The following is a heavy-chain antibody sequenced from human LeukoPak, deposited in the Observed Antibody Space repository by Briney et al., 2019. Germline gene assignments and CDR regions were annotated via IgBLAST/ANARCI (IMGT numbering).Heavy chain of an antibody. CDR1: GYSIRSDYY. J-gene: IGHJ6*02. V-gene: IGHV4-59*08. CDR3: ARHSYNYYGLDV. CDR2: IYYSGTT. Sequence: PSETLSLTCTVSGYSIRSDYYWGWIRQPPGKGLEWIGYIYYSGTTNYNPSLKSRVTMSVDTSNNHLSLRLTSVTAADTALYYCARHSYNYYGLDVWGQGTTITVSS.